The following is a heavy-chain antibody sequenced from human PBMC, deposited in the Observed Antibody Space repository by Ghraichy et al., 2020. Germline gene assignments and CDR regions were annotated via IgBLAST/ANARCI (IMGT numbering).Heavy chain of an antibody. J-gene: IGHJ3*02. CDR2: ISNSGST. V-gene: IGHV4-59*11. Sequence: SETLSLTCSVSGVSIKSHFWSWIRQSPGKGLEWIGYISNSGSTNNNPSLKSRVTISVDTSNNHMSLKLKSVTAADTAMYYCAKDRSGTYYAFDMWGQGTMVNVST. D-gene: IGHD1-26*01. CDR1: GVSIKSHF. CDR3: AKDRSGTYYAFDM.